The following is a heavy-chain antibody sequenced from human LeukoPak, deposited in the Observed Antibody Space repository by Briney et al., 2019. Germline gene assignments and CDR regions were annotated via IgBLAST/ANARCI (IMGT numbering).Heavy chain of an antibody. CDR3: ATYCSGGSCYGY. J-gene: IGHJ4*02. CDR1: GGSISSYY. CDR2: IYYSGST. V-gene: IGHV4-59*01. D-gene: IGHD2-15*01. Sequence: SETLSLTCTVSGGSISSYYWSWIRQPPGKGLEWIGYIYYSGSTNYNPSLKSRVTLSVDTSKNQFSLKLSSVTAADTAVYYCATYCSGGSCYGYWGQGTLVTVSS.